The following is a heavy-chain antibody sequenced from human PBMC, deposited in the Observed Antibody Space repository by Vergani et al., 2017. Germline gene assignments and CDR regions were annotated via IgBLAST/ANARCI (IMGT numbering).Heavy chain of an antibody. Sequence: QVQLQESGPGLVKPSQPLSLTCTVSGGSISSGYSYWSWIRQPAGKGLEYIGRIYTTGSTNYSPSLKSRVTMSVDTSKNQFSLQLSSVTAADTAVYYCARELGGTFDYWGQGTLVTVSS. J-gene: IGHJ4*02. CDR1: GGSISSGYSY. CDR2: IYTTGST. V-gene: IGHV4-61*02. D-gene: IGHD1-26*01. CDR3: ARELGGTFDY.